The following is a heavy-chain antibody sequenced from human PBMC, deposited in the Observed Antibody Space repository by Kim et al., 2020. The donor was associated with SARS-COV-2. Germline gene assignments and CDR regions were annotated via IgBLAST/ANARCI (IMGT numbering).Heavy chain of an antibody. CDR3: ARERLHCSGTVCYLLDD. D-gene: IGHD2-2*01. J-gene: IGHJ4*02. V-gene: IGHV3-64*02. CDR2: ISSNGATP. Sequence: GGSLRLSCAASGFILDTYAMNWVRQTPGRRLEYVSAISSNGATPYYADSVKGRFIISRDNSKNTMYLQMSSLRAEDMAVYYCARERLHCSGTVCYLLDDWGQGTLVTVSS. CDR1: GFILDTYA.